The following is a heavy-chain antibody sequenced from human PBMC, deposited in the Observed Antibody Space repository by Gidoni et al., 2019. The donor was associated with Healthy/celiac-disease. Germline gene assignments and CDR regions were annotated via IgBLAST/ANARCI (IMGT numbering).Heavy chain of an antibody. V-gene: IGHV3-72*01. D-gene: IGHD3-22*01. J-gene: IGHJ1*01. CDR2: TRNKANSYTT. CDR1: GFTFSDHY. Sequence: EVQLVESGGGLVQPGGSLRLSCAASGFTFSDHYMDWVRQAPGKGLEWVGRTRNKANSYTTEYAASVKGRFTISRDDSKNSLYLQMNSLKTEDTAVYYCARALYYYDSSGTEYFQHWGQGTLVTVSS. CDR3: ARALYYYDSSGTEYFQH.